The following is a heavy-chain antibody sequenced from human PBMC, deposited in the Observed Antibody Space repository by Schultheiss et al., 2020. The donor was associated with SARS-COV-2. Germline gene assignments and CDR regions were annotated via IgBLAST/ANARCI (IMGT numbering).Heavy chain of an antibody. CDR1: GYTFTSYD. D-gene: IGHD5-24*01. J-gene: IGHJ4*02. V-gene: IGHV1-8*02. CDR3: AAEPDGYNYFHY. Sequence: ASVKVSCKASGYTFTSYDINWVRQATGQGLEWMGWMNPNSGNTGYAQKFQGRVTMTRNTSISTAYMELSSLRSEDTAVYYCAAEPDGYNYFHYWGQGTLVTVSS. CDR2: MNPNSGNT.